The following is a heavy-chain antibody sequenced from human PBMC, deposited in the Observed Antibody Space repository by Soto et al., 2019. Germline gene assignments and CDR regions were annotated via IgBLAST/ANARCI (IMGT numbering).Heavy chain of an antibody. Sequence: QVQLVESGGGVVQPGRSLRLSCAAAGFSFRSCAMHWVRQAPGKGLEWVAVVSHDGSNKYYADAVKGRLTISRDNSINTVYLQMNSLRAEDTAVYYCARVSIAVAGIAYYFDYWGQGTLVTVSS. J-gene: IGHJ4*02. CDR3: ARVSIAVAGIAYYFDY. CDR2: VSHDGSNK. CDR1: GFSFRSCA. D-gene: IGHD6-19*01. V-gene: IGHV3-30-3*01.